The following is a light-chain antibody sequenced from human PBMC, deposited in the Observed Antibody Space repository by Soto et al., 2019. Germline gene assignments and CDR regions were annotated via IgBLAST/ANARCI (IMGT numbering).Light chain of an antibody. CDR1: SSSIGSNY. V-gene: IGLV1-47*02. J-gene: IGLJ2*01. CDR3: ATWDDSLSGRV. Sequence: QPVLTQPPSASGTPGQRVTISCSGSSSSIGSNYVCWYQQLPGAAPELLIHSDNQRPSGVPDRFSGSKSGTSASLAISGLRSEDEADYYCATWDDSLSGRVFGGGTKLTVL. CDR2: SDN.